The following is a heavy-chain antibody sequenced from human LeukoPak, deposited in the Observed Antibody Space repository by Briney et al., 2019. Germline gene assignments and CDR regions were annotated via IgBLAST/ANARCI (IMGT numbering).Heavy chain of an antibody. D-gene: IGHD2-15*01. CDR3: ATTQTFDY. J-gene: IGHJ4*02. Sequence: GGSLRLSCIASGFTFSNYWMSWVRQAPGAGLEWVANIKQDGSEKYYMDSVKGRFSISRDNAKNSLNLQMNNLRAEDTAVYCATTQTFDYWGQGTLVTVSS. CDR1: GFTFSNYW. V-gene: IGHV3-7*03. CDR2: IKQDGSEK.